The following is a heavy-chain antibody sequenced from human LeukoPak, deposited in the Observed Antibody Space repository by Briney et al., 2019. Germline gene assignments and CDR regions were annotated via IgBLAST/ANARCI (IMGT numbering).Heavy chain of an antibody. J-gene: IGHJ4*02. D-gene: IGHD6-13*01. CDR1: GFTFSSYG. V-gene: IGHV3-23*01. Sequence: PGGSLRLSCAASGFTFSSYGMSWVRQTPGKGLEWVSAISGSGGSTFYADSVKGRFTISSDNSKNTPYLQMNSLRAEDTAIYYCAKASRDIPAAGPSGYYFDYWGQGTLVTVSS. CDR3: AKASRDIPAAGPSGYYFDY. CDR2: ISGSGGST.